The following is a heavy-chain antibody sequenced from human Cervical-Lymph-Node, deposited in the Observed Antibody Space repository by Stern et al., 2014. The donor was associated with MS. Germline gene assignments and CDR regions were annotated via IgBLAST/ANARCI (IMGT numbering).Heavy chain of an antibody. CDR3: TRTAFLESLFDPDFDY. J-gene: IGHJ4*02. CDR2: TIPTSGAT. V-gene: IGHV1-2*02. CDR1: GYTFTGYY. D-gene: IGHD3-3*02. Sequence: DQLVESGAEVKKPRASVKVSCKASGYTFTGYYIHWVRQAPGQGLEWLGWTIPTSGATNYAQKFHGRVPMTRDTSITTAYMELSRLTSDDTAVYYCTRTAFLESLFDPDFDYWGQGTLVTVSS.